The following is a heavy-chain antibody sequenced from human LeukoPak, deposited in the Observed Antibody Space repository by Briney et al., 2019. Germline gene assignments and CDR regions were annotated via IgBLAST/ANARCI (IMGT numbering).Heavy chain of an antibody. Sequence: GGSLRLSCAASGFTFSTYWMFWVRQAPGKGLEWVSAISGSGGSTYYADSVKGRFTISRDNSKNTLYLQMNSLRAEDTAVYYCAKAKGLYGDYGFDYWGQGTLVTVSS. CDR3: AKAKGLYGDYGFDY. D-gene: IGHD4-17*01. J-gene: IGHJ4*02. CDR2: ISGSGGST. V-gene: IGHV3-23*01. CDR1: GFTFSTYW.